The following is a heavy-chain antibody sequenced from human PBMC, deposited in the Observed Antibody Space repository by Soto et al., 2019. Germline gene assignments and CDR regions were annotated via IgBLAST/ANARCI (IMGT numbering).Heavy chain of an antibody. J-gene: IGHJ6*02. CDR3: ARLAIFLPDYYYGMDV. V-gene: IGHV4-34*10. CDR2: INHSGST. CDR1: VGSFSGYY. Sequence: SETLSLTCAVYVGSFSGYYWSWIRQPPGKGLEWIGEINHSGSTNYNPSLKGRFTISRDNSKNTLYLQMNSLRAEDTAVYYCARLAIFLPDYYYGMDVWGQGTTVTVSS. D-gene: IGHD3-9*01.